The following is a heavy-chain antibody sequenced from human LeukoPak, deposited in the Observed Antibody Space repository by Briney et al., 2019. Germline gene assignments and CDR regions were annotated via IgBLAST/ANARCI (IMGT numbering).Heavy chain of an antibody. CDR2: YHYSGTT. V-gene: IGHV4-59*13. D-gene: IGHD6-13*01. CDR3: AGGVYIAAAQYGY. CDR1: GGSISCYY. J-gene: IGHJ4*02. Sequence: SETLFLSCSVPGGSISCYYGSRIRQPPGKVEGRVGYYHYSGTTSYNPSLKSQVTISVDTSKNPFSLKLSCVTAADTAVYYCAGGVYIAAAQYGYWGQGTLVTVSS.